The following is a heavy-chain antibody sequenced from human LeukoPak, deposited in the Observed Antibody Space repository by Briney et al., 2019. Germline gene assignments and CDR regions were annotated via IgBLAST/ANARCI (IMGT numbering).Heavy chain of an antibody. V-gene: IGHV5-51*01. CDR3: ARHVMAGPSGYYYYYMDV. D-gene: IGHD2-8*01. CDR1: GYSFTSYW. J-gene: IGHJ6*03. Sequence: GESLKISCKGSGYSFTSYWIGWVRQMPGKGLEWMGIIYPGDSDTRYSPSFQGQVTISADKSISTAYLQWSSLKASDTAMYYCARHVMAGPSGYYYYYMDVWGKGTTVTVSS. CDR2: IYPGDSDT.